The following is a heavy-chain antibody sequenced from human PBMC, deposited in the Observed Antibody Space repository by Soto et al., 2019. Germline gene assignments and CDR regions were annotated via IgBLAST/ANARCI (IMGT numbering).Heavy chain of an antibody. V-gene: IGHV1-2*02. CDR3: ASHYDMWSGYLSPVDY. J-gene: IGHJ4*02. CDR2: IDPNSGGT. CDR1: GYTFTGYY. Sequence: ASVKVSCKASGYTFTGYYMHWVRQAPGQGLEWMGWIDPNSGGTNYAQKFQGRFTITRDNAKNSLYLEMNSLRDEDTAVYYCASHYDMWSGYLSPVDYWGQGTLVTVSS. D-gene: IGHD3-3*01.